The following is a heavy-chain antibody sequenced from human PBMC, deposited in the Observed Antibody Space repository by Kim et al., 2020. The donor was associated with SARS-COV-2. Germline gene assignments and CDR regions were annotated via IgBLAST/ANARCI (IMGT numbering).Heavy chain of an antibody. D-gene: IGHD3-3*01. Sequence: ASVKVSCKASGYTFTNYAMNWVRQAPGQGLEWMGWINTNTGNPTYAQGFTGRFVFSLDTSVSTAYLQINSLKAEDTAVYYCARAPGWLYDFWSGYYMGWFDPWGQGTLVTVSS. CDR1: GYTFTNYA. V-gene: IGHV7-4-1*02. CDR2: INTNTGNP. J-gene: IGHJ5*02. CDR3: ARAPGWLYDFWSGYYMGWFDP.